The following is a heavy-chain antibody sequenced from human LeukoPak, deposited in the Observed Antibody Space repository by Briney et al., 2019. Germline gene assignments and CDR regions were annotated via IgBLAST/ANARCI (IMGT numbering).Heavy chain of an antibody. CDR1: GFTFSRFA. CDR3: AKDANYLDSSGYFIPFDY. CDR2: ISGNGLQT. V-gene: IGHV3-23*01. J-gene: IGHJ4*02. D-gene: IGHD3-22*01. Sequence: GGSLRLSCSASGFTFSRFAMTWVRQLPGKGLEWVSTISGNGLQTFYAGSVKGRFSVSRDNSKKIVYLQMDSLRADDSAPYYCAKDANYLDSSGYFIPFDYWGQGTLVTVAS.